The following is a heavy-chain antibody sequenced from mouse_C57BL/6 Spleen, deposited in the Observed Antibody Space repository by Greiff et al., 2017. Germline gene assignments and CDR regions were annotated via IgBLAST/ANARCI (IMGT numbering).Heavy chain of an antibody. D-gene: IGHD2-5*01. Sequence: EVQLQQSGPELVKPGASVKISCKASGYSFTGYYMNWVKQSPEKSLEWIGEINPSTGGTTYNQKFKAKATLTVDKYSSTAYMQLKSLTSEDSAVYYCASYYRNYDWYFDVWGTGTTVTVSS. CDR3: ASYYRNYDWYFDV. J-gene: IGHJ1*03. V-gene: IGHV1-42*01. CDR2: INPSTGGT. CDR1: GYSFTGYY.